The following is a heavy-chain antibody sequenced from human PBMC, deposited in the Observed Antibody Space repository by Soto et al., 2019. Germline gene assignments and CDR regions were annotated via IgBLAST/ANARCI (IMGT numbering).Heavy chain of an antibody. V-gene: IGHV5-10-1*01. CDR3: ARHGKSSVITKTYGMDV. CDR1: GRTFSSYA. J-gene: IGHJ6*02. CDR2: IDPSDSYT. Sequence: ASVKVSCKASGRTFSSYAISWVRQMPGKGLEWMGRIDPSDSYTSYSPSFQGHVTISTDNSISTAYLQWSSLKASDTAMYYCARHGKSSVITKTYGMDVWGQGTTVTVSS. D-gene: IGHD1-1*01.